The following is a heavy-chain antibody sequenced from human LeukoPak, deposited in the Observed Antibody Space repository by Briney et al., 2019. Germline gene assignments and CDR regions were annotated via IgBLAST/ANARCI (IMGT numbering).Heavy chain of an antibody. Sequence: PGGSLRLSCTASGFTFRSYGMHWVRQAPGKGLEWVAVIWYDGSNKYYADSVKGRFTISRDNSKNTLYLQINSLRAEDTAVYYCAKGAQGSYYFDYWGQGTLVTVSS. V-gene: IGHV3-33*06. CDR3: AKGAQGSYYFDY. J-gene: IGHJ4*02. CDR1: GFTFRSYG. CDR2: IWYDGSNK.